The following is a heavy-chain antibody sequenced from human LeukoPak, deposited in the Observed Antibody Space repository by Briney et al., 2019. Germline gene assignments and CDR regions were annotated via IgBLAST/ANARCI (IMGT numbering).Heavy chain of an antibody. CDR1: RISLNNYA. CDR2: ISGSGDST. D-gene: IGHD2-21*02. CDR3: AKDHTSVVTPIHLFDS. V-gene: IGHV3-23*01. Sequence: GGSLRLSCEASRISLNNYAMSWVRQAPGKGLEWVSGISGSGDSTFYSDSVKGRFTISRDISKSTLYLQMNSLRAEDTALYYCAKDHTSVVTPIHLFDSWGQGTLVTVSS. J-gene: IGHJ4*02.